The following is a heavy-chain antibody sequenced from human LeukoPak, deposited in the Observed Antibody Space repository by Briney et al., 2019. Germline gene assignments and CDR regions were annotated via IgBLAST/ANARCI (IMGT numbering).Heavy chain of an antibody. J-gene: IGHJ4*02. CDR2: ISSTSSTI. Sequence: GGSLRLSCAASGFTLSSYSMNWVRQAPGKGLEWVSYISSTSSTIYYADSVKGRFTISRDNAKNSLYLQMNSLRAEDTAVYYCARPYSYGHFDYWGQGTLVTVSP. CDR3: ARPYSYGHFDY. D-gene: IGHD5-18*01. CDR1: GFTLSSYS. V-gene: IGHV3-48*04.